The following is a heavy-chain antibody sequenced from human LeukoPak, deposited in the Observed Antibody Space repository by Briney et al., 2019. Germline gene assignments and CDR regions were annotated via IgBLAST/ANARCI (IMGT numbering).Heavy chain of an antibody. CDR3: ARADWNYANY. CDR2: INPNSGGT. J-gene: IGHJ4*02. V-gene: IGHV1-2*02. D-gene: IGHD1-7*01. Sequence: ASVKVSCKAFGYTFTAYYIHWVRQAPGQGLEWMGWINPNSGGTSYAQKFQGKVTMTRDTSISTAYMELSSLRSDDTAVYYCARADWNYANYWGQGTLVTVSS. CDR1: GYTFTAYY.